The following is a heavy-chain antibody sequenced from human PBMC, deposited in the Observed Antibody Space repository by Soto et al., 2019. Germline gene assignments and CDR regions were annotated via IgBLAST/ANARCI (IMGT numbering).Heavy chain of an antibody. J-gene: IGHJ6*02. CDR2: MNPKSGNT. Sequence: GASVKVSCKASGYTFTSDDINWVRQATGQGREWMGWMNPKSGNTGYAQRFQGRVTMTRNTYISTAYMELSSLRSEDTAVYYCARGRGEHNYYYDGMDVWGQGXTVTVSS. CDR1: GYTFTSDD. V-gene: IGHV1-8*01. D-gene: IGHD3-3*01. CDR3: ARGRGEHNYYYDGMDV.